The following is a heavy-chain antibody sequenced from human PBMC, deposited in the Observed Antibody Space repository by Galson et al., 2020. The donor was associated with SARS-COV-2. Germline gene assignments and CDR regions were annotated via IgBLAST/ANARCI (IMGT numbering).Heavy chain of an antibody. V-gene: IGHV3-15*01. CDR1: GFTFSNAW. CDR2: IKRKTDGGTT. J-gene: IGHJ4*02. Sequence: GGSLRLSCAASGFTFSNAWMSWVRQAPGKGLEWVGRIKRKTDGGTTDYAAPVKGRFTISRDDSKNTLYLQMNSLKTEDTAVYYCTTDILELRWRGGSDYWGQGTLVTVSS. CDR3: TTDILELRWRGGSDY. D-gene: IGHD1-26*01.